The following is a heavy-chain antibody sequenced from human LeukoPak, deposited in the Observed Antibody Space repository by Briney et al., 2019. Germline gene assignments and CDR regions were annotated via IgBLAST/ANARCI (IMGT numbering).Heavy chain of an antibody. CDR3: AKDNFYSSSWLDY. V-gene: IGHV3-30*18. CDR2: ISYDGSNK. J-gene: IGHJ4*02. CDR1: GFTFSSYG. D-gene: IGHD6-13*01. Sequence: QPGGSLRLSCAASGFTFSSYGMHWVRQAPGKGLEWVAVISYDGSNKYYADSVKGRFTISRDNSKNTLYLQTNSLRAEDTAVYYCAKDNFYSSSWLDYWGQGTLVTVSS.